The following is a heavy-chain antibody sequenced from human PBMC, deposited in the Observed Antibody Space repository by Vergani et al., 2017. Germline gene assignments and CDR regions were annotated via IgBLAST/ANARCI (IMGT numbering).Heavy chain of an antibody. CDR1: GGSFSGYY. J-gene: IGHJ6*03. CDR3: ARDRWFHSVYYYYYMDV. V-gene: IGHV4-34*01. D-gene: IGHD3-16*02. CDR2: INHSGST. Sequence: QVQLQQWGAGLLKPSETLSLTCAVYGGSFSGYYWSWIRQPPGKGLEWIGEINHSGSTNYNPSLKSRVTISVDTSKNQFSLKLSSVTAADTAVYYCARDRWFHSVYYYYYMDVWGKGP.